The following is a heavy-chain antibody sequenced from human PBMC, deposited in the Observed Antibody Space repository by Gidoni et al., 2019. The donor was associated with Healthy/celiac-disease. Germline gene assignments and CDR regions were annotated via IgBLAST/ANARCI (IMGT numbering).Heavy chain of an antibody. Sequence: EVQLVESGGGLVKPGGSLRLSCAASGFPFSNAWMSWVRQAPGKGLEWVGRIKSKTDGGTTDYAAPVKGRFTISRDDSKNTLYLQMNSLKTEDTAVYYCTTDPSEYSGYDYSFDYWGQGTLVTVSS. CDR2: IKSKTDGGTT. J-gene: IGHJ4*02. V-gene: IGHV3-15*01. D-gene: IGHD5-12*01. CDR1: GFPFSNAW. CDR3: TTDPSEYSGYDYSFDY.